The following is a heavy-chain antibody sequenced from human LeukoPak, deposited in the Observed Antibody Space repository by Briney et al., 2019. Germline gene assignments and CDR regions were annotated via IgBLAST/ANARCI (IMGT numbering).Heavy chain of an antibody. Sequence: ASVKVSSKASGDTFTVYYMHWVRPAPGQGLEWMGVINPNSGGTTYAQNFQGRVTMTRDTSISTAYMELSRLGSDDTAVYYCARERTAVKSDYWGQGTLVTVSS. CDR3: ARERTAVKSDY. CDR2: INPNSGGT. J-gene: IGHJ4*02. V-gene: IGHV1-2*02. D-gene: IGHD4-23*01. CDR1: GDTFTVYY.